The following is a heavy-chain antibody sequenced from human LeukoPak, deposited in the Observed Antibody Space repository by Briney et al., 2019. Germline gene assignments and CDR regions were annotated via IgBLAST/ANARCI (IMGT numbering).Heavy chain of an antibody. J-gene: IGHJ6*03. CDR1: GYTFTSYA. CDR3: ARDGSSSDYYYYMDV. CDR2: INAGNGNT. D-gene: IGHD6-6*01. Sequence: ASVKVSCKASGYTFTSYAMHWVRQAPGQRLEWMGWINAGNGNTKYSQEFQGRVTITRDTSASTAYMELSSLRSEDTAVYYCARDGSSSDYYYYMDVWGKGTTVTVSS. V-gene: IGHV1-3*03.